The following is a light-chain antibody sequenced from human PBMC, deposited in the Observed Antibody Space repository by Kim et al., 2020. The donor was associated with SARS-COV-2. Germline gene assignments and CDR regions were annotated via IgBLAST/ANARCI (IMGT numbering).Light chain of an antibody. J-gene: IGKJ4*01. CDR3: QQVKRYPLT. Sequence: IQLTQSPSSLSASVGDRVTITCRASQGISSYLGWYQQKPGKAPKPLIFAASNLQSGVPSRFSGSGSGTDFTLTISSLQPEDFATYYCQQVKRYPLTFGRGTKVDIK. CDR2: AAS. CDR1: QGISSY. V-gene: IGKV1-9*01.